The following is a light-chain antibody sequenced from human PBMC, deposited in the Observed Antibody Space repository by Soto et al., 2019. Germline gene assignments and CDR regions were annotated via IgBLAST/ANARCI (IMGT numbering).Light chain of an antibody. CDR2: GAS. CDR3: HQYDNWPKT. V-gene: IGKV3-15*01. J-gene: IGKJ5*01. CDR1: QSVSSN. Sequence: VVTQSPATLSLYTGERATPSCRASQSVSSNLAWYQPKPGQAPRLLIYGASTRATGIPARFSGSGSGTEFTLTISSLQSEDFAVDYCHQYDNWPKTLGQGTRLEI.